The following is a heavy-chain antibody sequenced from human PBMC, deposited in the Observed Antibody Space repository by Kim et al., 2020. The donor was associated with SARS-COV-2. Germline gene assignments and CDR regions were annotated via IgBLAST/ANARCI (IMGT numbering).Heavy chain of an antibody. Sequence: DRGKKYKVDSVKGRFTISRDNAKNSLYLQMNRLRDEDTAVYYCARDYSDWGQGTPVTVSS. CDR2: DRGKK. CDR3: ARDYSD. D-gene: IGHD6-13*01. V-gene: IGHV3-7*01. J-gene: IGHJ4*02.